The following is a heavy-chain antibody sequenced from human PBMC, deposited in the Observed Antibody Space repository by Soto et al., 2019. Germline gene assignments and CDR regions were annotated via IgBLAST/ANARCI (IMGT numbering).Heavy chain of an antibody. CDR2: IIPIFGTA. J-gene: IGHJ5*02. CDR1: GGTFSSYA. V-gene: IGHV1-69*01. D-gene: IGHD6-6*01. CDR3: ARDSYPASIASPFNRFDP. Sequence: QVQLVQSGAEVKKPGSSVKVSCKASGGTFSSYAISWVRQAPGQGLEWMGGIIPIFGTANYAQKFQGRVTITADESTSTAYMELSSLRSEDTAVYYCARDSYPASIASPFNRFDPWGQGTLVTVSS.